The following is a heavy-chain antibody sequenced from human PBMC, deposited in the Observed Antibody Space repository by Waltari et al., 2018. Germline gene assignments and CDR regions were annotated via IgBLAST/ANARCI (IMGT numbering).Heavy chain of an antibody. CDR2: ISSSSSYI. CDR3: ATPTVVTPNSDAFDI. D-gene: IGHD4-17*01. J-gene: IGHJ3*02. Sequence: EVQLVESGGGLVKPGGSLRLSCAASGFTFSSYSMNWVRQAPGKGLEWVSSISSSSSYIYYADSVKGRFTISRDNAKNSLYLQMSSLRSEDTAVYYCATPTVVTPNSDAFDIWGQGTMVTVSS. V-gene: IGHV3-21*04. CDR1: GFTFSSYS.